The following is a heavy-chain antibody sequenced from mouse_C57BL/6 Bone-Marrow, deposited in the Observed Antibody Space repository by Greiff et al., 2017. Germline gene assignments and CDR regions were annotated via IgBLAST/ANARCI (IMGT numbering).Heavy chain of an antibody. CDR3: ARELYWDFDV. Sequence: QVHVKQSGAELARPGASVKLSCKASGYTFTSYDISWVKQRTGQGLEWIGEIYPRSGNTYYNEKFKGKATLTADKSSSTAYMELRSLTSEDSAVXCYARELYWDFDVWGKGTTVTVSS. J-gene: IGHJ1*03. CDR2: IYPRSGNT. V-gene: IGHV1-81*01. CDR1: GYTFTSYD.